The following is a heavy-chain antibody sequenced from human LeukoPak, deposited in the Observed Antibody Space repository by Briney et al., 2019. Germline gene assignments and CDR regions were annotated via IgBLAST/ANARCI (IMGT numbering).Heavy chain of an antibody. V-gene: IGHV4-59*01. D-gene: IGHD3-3*01. CDR1: GGSISSYY. CDR3: ARVLKGIFGVGRGVFDY. J-gene: IGHJ4*02. CDR2: IYYSGST. Sequence: SETLSLTCTVSGGSISSYYWSWIRQPPGKGLEWIGYIYYSGSTNYNPSLKSRVTISVDTSKNQFSLKLSSVTAADTAVYYWARVLKGIFGVGRGVFDYWGQAALVTVSS.